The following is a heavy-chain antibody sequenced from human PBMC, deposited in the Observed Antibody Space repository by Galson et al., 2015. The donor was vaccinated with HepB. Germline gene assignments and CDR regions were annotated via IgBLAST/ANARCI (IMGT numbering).Heavy chain of an antibody. CDR2: ISSSSSTI. Sequence: SLRLSCAASGFTFSSYSMNWVRQAPGKGLEWVSYISSSSSTIYYADSVKGRFTISRDNAKNSLYLQMNSLRAEDTAVYYCARDGILSIPPSFDYWGQGTLVTVSS. CDR3: ARDGILSIPPSFDY. J-gene: IGHJ4*02. D-gene: IGHD2-15*01. CDR1: GFTFSSYS. V-gene: IGHV3-48*01.